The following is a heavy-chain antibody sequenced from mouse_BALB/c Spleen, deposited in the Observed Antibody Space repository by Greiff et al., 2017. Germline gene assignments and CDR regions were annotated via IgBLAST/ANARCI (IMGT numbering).Heavy chain of an antibody. CDR1: GYTFTSYW. CDR2: IYPGSGST. Sequence: QVQLQQPGAELVKPGTSVKLSCKASGYTFTSYWINWVKLRPGQGLEWIGDIYPGSGSTNYNEKFKSKATLTVDTSSSTAYMQLSSRASEDSALYYCARDYYGSSYGYAMDYWGQGTSVTVSS. D-gene: IGHD1-1*01. V-gene: IGHV1-55*01. CDR3: ARDYYGSSYGYAMDY. J-gene: IGHJ4*01.